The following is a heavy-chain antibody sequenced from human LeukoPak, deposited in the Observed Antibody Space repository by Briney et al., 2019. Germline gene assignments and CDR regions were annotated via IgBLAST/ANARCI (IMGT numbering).Heavy chain of an antibody. CDR2: ISSSSSYI. CDR3: ARNTLYSSGSFDY. J-gene: IGHJ4*02. CDR1: GFTFSSYS. D-gene: IGHD6-19*01. V-gene: IGHV3-21*01. Sequence: GGSLRLSCAASGFTFSSYSMNWVRQAPGKGLEWVSSISSSSSYIYYADSVKGRFTISRDNAKNSLYLQMNSLRAEDTAVYYCARNTLYSSGSFDYWGQGTLVTVSS.